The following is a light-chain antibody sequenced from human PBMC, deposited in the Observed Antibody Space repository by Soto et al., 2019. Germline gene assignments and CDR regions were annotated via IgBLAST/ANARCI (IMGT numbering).Light chain of an antibody. Sequence: DIQMTQSPSTLSASVGDRVTITCRASQYVGSSLAWYQQKPGNAPKLLIYKASNLQSGVPSRFSGSASGTEFTITISSLQADDFAAYYCQQYGAYSAWTFGQGTRVEIK. CDR3: QQYGAYSAWT. J-gene: IGKJ1*01. V-gene: IGKV1-5*03. CDR1: QYVGSS. CDR2: KAS.